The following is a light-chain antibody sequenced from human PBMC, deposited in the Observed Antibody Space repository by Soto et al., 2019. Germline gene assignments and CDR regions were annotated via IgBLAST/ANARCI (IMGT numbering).Light chain of an antibody. Sequence: QSALTQPASVSGSPGQSITISCTGTSSDIGAYNSVSWYQQHPGKAPKLIIYDVSSRPSGISNRFSGSKSGNTASLTISGLQADGDATYYCSSYTSLTTEGFGGGIKLTVL. CDR3: SSYTSLTTEG. CDR1: SSDIGAYNS. CDR2: DVS. V-gene: IGLV2-14*03. J-gene: IGLJ3*02.